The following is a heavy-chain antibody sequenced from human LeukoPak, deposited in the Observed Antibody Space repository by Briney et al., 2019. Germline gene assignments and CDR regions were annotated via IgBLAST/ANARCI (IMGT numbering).Heavy chain of an antibody. CDR1: GFTFSSYG. J-gene: IGHJ4*02. Sequence: PGGSLRLSCAASGFTFSSYGMHWVRQAPGKGLEWVAVISYDGSNKYYADSVKGRFTISRDNSKNTLYLQMNSLRAEDTAVYYCASLSYDSSGYYIYWGQGTLVTVSS. V-gene: IGHV3-30*03. CDR2: ISYDGSNK. CDR3: ASLSYDSSGYYIY. D-gene: IGHD3-22*01.